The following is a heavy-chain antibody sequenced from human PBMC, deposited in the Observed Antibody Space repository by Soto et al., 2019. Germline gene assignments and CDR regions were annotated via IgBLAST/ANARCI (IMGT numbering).Heavy chain of an antibody. J-gene: IGHJ6*02. CDR3: VRDWRGTACPCMDV. D-gene: IGHD3-3*01. V-gene: IGHV3-23*01. Sequence: EVQLLESGGGLEQPGGSLRLSCTASGFTYSNYAMSWVRQAPGKGLEWVSSISDNGATTYHADSVKGRFTISRDSSKNMLYLQMNSLRADDTAVYFWVRDWRGTACPCMDVWGQGTTVTVSS. CDR2: ISDNGATT. CDR1: GFTYSNYA.